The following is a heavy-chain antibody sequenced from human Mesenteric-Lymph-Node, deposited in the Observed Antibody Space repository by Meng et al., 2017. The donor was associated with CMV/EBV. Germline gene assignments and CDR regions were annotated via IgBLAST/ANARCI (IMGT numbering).Heavy chain of an antibody. CDR1: GFSFNSYA. J-gene: IGHJ1*01. Sequence: GESLKISCAASGFSFNSYAMSWVRQAPGKGLEWLSIITDSGSSTYYADSVKGRFTISRDNSKNTLYLQMNSLRAEDTAVYYCAKRDSYCSSTSCSPWYFQHWGQGTPVTVSS. D-gene: IGHD2-2*01. V-gene: IGHV3-23*01. CDR3: AKRDSYCSSTSCSPWYFQH. CDR2: ITDSGSST.